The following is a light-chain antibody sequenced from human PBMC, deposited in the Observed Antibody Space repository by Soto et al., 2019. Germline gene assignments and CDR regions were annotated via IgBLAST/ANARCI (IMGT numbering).Light chain of an antibody. CDR2: GVS. V-gene: IGKV3-20*01. CDR3: QQYARSPST. CDR1: ESVTSSS. J-gene: IGKJ2*02. Sequence: EIVLTQSPGTLSLSPGERATLSCRASESVTSSSLAWYQQKLGQAPRLLMYGVSIRATGIPDRFRGSGSGTDFTLTISRLEPEDFAVYYCQQYARSPSTFGQGTNLELK.